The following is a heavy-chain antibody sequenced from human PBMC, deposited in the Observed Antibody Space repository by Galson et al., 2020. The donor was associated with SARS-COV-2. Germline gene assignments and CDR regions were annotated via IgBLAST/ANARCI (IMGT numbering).Heavy chain of an antibody. J-gene: IGHJ5*02. CDR2: IYYSVKT. Sequence: ASETLSLTYTVSGASIRSGNYYWSWIRQHPGKGLEWIGYIYYSVKTSYNPSLKSRVTISVDTSKNQFSLNLSSVTVADTAVYYCARGVTTPWNKWFDPWGQGTLVTVSS. V-gene: IGHV4-31*03. CDR1: GASIRSGNYY. D-gene: IGHD4-4*01. CDR3: ARGVTTPWNKWFDP.